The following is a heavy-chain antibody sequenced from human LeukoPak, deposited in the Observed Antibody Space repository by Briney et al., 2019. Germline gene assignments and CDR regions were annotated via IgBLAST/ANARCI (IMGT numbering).Heavy chain of an antibody. CDR2: INPNTGNP. CDR1: GYTFTTYD. J-gene: IGHJ3*02. V-gene: IGHV7-4-1*02. CDR3: ARGGKGHVFDI. D-gene: IGHD3-16*01. Sequence: ASVKVSCKTSGYTFTTYDNNWVRQAPGQGLEWMGWINPNTGNPTYAQGFTGRFVFSLDTSVTTTYLQISTLKAEDTAVYYCARGGKGHVFDIWGQGQMVTVFS.